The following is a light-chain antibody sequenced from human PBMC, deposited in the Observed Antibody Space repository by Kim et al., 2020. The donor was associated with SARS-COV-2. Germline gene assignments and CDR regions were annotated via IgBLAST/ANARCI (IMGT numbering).Light chain of an antibody. CDR1: SRAIGLDDY. CDR3: ISYADTRTPWV. Sequence: QSLTMSCTGTSRAIGLDDYVSWYQQHPDRAPKVLIYDVTKRPSGASHRFSGSKSGYTAFLTISGLQTEDAADYYCISYADTRTPWVFGGGTQLTVL. CDR2: DVT. V-gene: IGLV2-14*03. J-gene: IGLJ3*02.